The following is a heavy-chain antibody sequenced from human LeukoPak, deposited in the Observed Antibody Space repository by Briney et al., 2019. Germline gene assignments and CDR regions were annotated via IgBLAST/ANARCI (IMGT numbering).Heavy chain of an antibody. CDR1: GFTFSSYA. CDR3: AKDLGDSSGPFDY. V-gene: IGHV3-30*04. CDR2: ISYDGSNK. Sequence: GGSLRLSCAASGFTFSSYAMHWVRQAPGKGLEWVAVISYDGSNKYYADSMKGRFTISRDNSKNTLYLQMNSLRAEDTAVYYCAKDLGDSSGPFDYWGQGTLVTVSS. D-gene: IGHD3-22*01. J-gene: IGHJ4*02.